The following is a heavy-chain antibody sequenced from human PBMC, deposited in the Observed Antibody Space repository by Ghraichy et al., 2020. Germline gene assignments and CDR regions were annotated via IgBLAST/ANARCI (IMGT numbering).Heavy chain of an antibody. V-gene: IGHV4-34*01. CDR3: ARVDIVVVVAATPGGGMDV. J-gene: IGHJ6*02. CDR2: INHSGST. CDR1: GGSFSGYY. D-gene: IGHD2-15*01. Sequence: SETLSLTCAVYGGSFSGYYWSWIRQPPGKGLEWIGEINHSGSTNYNPSLKSRVTISVDTSKNQFSLKLSSVTAADTAVYYCARVDIVVVVAATPGGGMDVWGQGTTVTVSS.